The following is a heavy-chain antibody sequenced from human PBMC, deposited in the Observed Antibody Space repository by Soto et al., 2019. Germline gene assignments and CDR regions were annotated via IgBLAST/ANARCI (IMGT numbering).Heavy chain of an antibody. Sequence: SETLSLTCTVSGGSISSSSYYWGWIRQPPGKGLEWIGSIYYSGSTYYNPSLKSRVTISVDTSKNQFSLKLSSVTAADTAVYYCARRQQLGYSYDYWGQGTLVTVSS. CDR1: GGSISSSSYY. D-gene: IGHD6-13*01. CDR3: ARRQQLGYSYDY. CDR2: IYYSGST. V-gene: IGHV4-39*01. J-gene: IGHJ4*02.